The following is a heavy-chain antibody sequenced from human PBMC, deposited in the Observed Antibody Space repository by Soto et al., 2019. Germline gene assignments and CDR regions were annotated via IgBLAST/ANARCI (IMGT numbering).Heavy chain of an antibody. CDR1: GDSISSYY. CDR3: AQRRGDLLTGHYYFDF. V-gene: IGHV4-59*01. Sequence: SETLSLTCTVSGDSISSYYWSWIRQPPGKGLEWIGYIYYSGSTNYSTSLKTRLTISKDTSKNQVVLTMTNMDPVDTASYYCAQRRGDLLTGHYYFDFWGQGTLVTVSS. D-gene: IGHD3-9*01. CDR2: IYYSGST. J-gene: IGHJ4*02.